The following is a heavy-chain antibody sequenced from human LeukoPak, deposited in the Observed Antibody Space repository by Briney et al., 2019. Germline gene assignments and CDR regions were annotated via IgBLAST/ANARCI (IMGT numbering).Heavy chain of an antibody. Sequence: GGSLRLSCAASAFTFSSYAMTWVRQAPGKGLEWVSLIRGSGGNTYYADSVKGRFTISRDNAKNSLYLQMNSLRAEDTALYYCANLAAGAVSFDYWGQGTLVTVSS. CDR1: AFTFSSYA. V-gene: IGHV3-23*01. D-gene: IGHD6-13*01. J-gene: IGHJ4*02. CDR3: ANLAAGAVSFDY. CDR2: IRGSGGNT.